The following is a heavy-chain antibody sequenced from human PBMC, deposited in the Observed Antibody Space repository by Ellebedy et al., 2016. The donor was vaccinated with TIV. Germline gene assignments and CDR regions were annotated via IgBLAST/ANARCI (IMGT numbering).Heavy chain of an antibody. CDR1: GFTFSSYS. Sequence: ETLSLTCAASGFTFSSYSMNWVRQAPGKGLEWVGRIKSKTDGGTTDYAAPVKGRFTISRDDSKNTLYLQMNSLKTEDTAVYYCTTEGWELEVVEYWGQGTLVTVSS. CDR3: TTEGWELEVVEY. V-gene: IGHV3-15*07. J-gene: IGHJ4*02. CDR2: IKSKTDGGTT. D-gene: IGHD1-26*01.